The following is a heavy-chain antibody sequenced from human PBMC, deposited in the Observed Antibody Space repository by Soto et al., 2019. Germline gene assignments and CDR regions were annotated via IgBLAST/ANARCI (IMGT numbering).Heavy chain of an antibody. CDR2: TTSDGRTT. CDR1: GFTFGNYW. Sequence: GGSLRLSCAASGFTFGNYWTHWVRQAPGKGPEWVSRTTSDGRTTQYADSVKGRFTVSRDNAKNTLYLQMNSLRAEDTAVYYCARAEVDYWGPGTLVTVSS. V-gene: IGHV3-74*03. CDR3: ARAEVDY. J-gene: IGHJ4*02.